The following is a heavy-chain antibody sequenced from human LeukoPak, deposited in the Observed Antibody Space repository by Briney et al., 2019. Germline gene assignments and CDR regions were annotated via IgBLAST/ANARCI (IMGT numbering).Heavy chain of an antibody. CDR3: TTVTHFYL. CDR2: IQGGGTT. CDR1: GFTFSGAW. Sequence: GGSLRLSCAGSGFTFSGAWLSWVRQAPGKGLEWIGRIQGGGTTDYAAPVKGRFTISRDDSKATLYLLMNSLKTEDTAIYYCTTVTHFYLGGQGILVTVSS. V-gene: IGHV3-15*01. D-gene: IGHD2/OR15-2a*01. J-gene: IGHJ4*02.